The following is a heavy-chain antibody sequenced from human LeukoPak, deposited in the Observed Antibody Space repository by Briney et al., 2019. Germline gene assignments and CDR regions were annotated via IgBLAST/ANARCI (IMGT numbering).Heavy chain of an antibody. CDR3: AKDALVNYYDSSGYYYPYFDY. CDR1: GFTFDDYA. CDR2: ISWNSGSI. D-gene: IGHD3-22*01. V-gene: IGHV3-9*01. Sequence: GGSLRLSCAASGFTFDDYAMHWVRQAPGKGLEWVSGISWNSGSIGYADSVKGRFTISRDNAKNSLYLQMNSLRAEDTALYYCAKDALVNYYDSSGYYYPYFDYWGQGTLVTVSS. J-gene: IGHJ4*02.